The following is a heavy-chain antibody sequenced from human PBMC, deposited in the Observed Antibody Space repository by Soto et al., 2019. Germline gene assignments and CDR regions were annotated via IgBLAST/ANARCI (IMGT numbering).Heavy chain of an antibody. V-gene: IGHV4-59*01. D-gene: IGHD2-2*03. CDR1: GDTIISYG. CDR2: IHYNGNT. J-gene: IGHJ4*02. Sequence: SETLPLSWTVSGDTIISYGCSWIRQTTGKGLEWIGNIHYNGNTKYSPSLKSRVTMSVDTSKNHFSLKLISVTTADTAVYFCAREGNIGRWIQPLASWGQGTLVTVSS. CDR3: AREGNIGRWIQPLAS.